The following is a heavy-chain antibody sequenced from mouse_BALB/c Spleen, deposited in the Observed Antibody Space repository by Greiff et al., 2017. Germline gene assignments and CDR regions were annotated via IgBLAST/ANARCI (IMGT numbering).Heavy chain of an antibody. Sequence: VQRVESGAELVRPGTSVKVSCKASGYAFTNYLIEWVKQRPGQGLEWIGVINPGSGGTNYNEKFKGKATLTADKSSSTAYMQLSSLTSDDSAVYFCARNYRYDSFAYGGKGTRVTVSA. CDR3: ARNYRYDSFAY. V-gene: IGHV1-54*01. CDR1: GYAFTNYL. CDR2: INPGSGGT. D-gene: IGHD2-14*01. J-gene: IGHJ3*01.